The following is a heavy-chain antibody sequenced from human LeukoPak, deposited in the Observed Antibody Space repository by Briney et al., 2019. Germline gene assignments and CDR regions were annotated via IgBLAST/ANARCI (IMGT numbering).Heavy chain of an antibody. V-gene: IGHV3-23*01. CDR3: ARDGSYPMGDFDY. CDR2: ISGSGGST. D-gene: IGHD3-16*02. J-gene: IGHJ4*02. Sequence: PPGGSLRLSCAASGFTFSSYAMSWVRQAPGKGLEWVSAISGSGGSTYYADSVKGRFTISRDNSKNTLYLQMNSLRAEDTAVYYCARDGSYPMGDFDYWGQGTLVTVSS. CDR1: GFTFSSYA.